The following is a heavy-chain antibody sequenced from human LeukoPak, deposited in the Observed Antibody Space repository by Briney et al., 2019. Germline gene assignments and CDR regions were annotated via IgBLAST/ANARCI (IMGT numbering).Heavy chain of an antibody. Sequence: SGGSLRLSCAASTFIFSDYAMTWVRQAPWKGLEWVSTISGGGDATYYAHSVKGRFAVSRDNSKKTLYLQLNSLRAEDTAVYYCTRDQRKYCSRTTCFVFDIWGQGTVVTVSS. J-gene: IGHJ3*02. CDR2: ISGGGDAT. CDR1: TFIFSDYA. D-gene: IGHD2-2*01. CDR3: TRDQRKYCSRTTCFVFDI. V-gene: IGHV3-23*01.